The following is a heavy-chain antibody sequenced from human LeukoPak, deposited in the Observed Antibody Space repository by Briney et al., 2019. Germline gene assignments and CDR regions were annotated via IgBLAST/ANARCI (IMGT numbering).Heavy chain of an antibody. V-gene: IGHV3-48*04. CDR3: VGDFYGSETLEFFYMDV. CDR2: ISNSRDTI. Sequence: GGSLRLSCAGSGFSFSSYGMHWVRQAPGKGLEWISYISNSRDTIFYADSVKGRFTISRDNAKKSLYLQMNNLRVEDTAVYYCVGDFYGSETLEFFYMDVWGEGTTVSVSS. CDR1: GFSFSSYG. J-gene: IGHJ6*03. D-gene: IGHD3-10*01.